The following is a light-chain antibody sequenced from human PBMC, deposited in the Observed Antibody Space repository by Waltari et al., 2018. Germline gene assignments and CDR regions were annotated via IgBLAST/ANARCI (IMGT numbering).Light chain of an antibody. CDR1: QTGLDSSNNRNY. J-gene: IGKJ3*01. V-gene: IGKV4-1*01. CDR2: WAS. Sequence: DIVMTQSPDSLPVSLGERATITCNSSQTGLDSSNNRNYLAWYQQKPGQPPTLLIYWASSRESGVPDRFSGSGSGTDFTLTITSLQAEDVAVYYCQQYYSPPPLFTFGPGTKVDIK. CDR3: QQYYSPPPLFT.